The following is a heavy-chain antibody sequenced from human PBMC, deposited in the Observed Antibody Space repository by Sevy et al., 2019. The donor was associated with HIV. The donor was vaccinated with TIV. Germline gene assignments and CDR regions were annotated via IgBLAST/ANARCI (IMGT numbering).Heavy chain of an antibody. J-gene: IGHJ6*02. V-gene: IGHV3-43*01. CDR1: GFTFDDYT. Sequence: GGSRRLSCSASGFTFDDYTMHWVRQAPGKGLEWVSLMSWDGGSTYYADSVKGRFTISRDNSKNSLYLQMYSLKIEDTALYYCAKDRGFDYGMDVWGQGTTVTVSS. CDR3: AKDRGFDYGMDV. CDR2: MSWDGGST. D-gene: IGHD3-3*01.